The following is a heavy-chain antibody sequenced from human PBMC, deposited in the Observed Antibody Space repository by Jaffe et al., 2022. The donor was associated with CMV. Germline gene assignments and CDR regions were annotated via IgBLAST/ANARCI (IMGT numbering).Heavy chain of an antibody. CDR3: ARLDYDTSGYPHFDY. CDR2: IDPSDSYT. V-gene: IGHV5-10-1*03. CDR1: GYNFTSYW. D-gene: IGHD3-22*01. Sequence: VQLVQSGAEVKKPGESLRISCKASGYNFTSYWIDWVRQMPERGLEWMGRIDPSDSYTNYSPSFEGHVTISADKSIATAYLQWSSLKASDTATYYCARLDYDTSGYPHFDYWGQGTLVTVSS. J-gene: IGHJ4*02.